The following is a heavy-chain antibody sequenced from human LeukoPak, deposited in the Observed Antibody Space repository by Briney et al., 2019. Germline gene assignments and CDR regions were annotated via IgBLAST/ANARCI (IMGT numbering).Heavy chain of an antibody. CDR1: GYTFTTYY. D-gene: IGHD3-9*01. CDR3: ARGLRYFDWFPDY. J-gene: IGHJ4*02. Sequence: EASVKVSCKASGYTFTTYYMHWVRQAPGQGLEWMGIINPSGGSTTYAQKFQGRVTITRDTSTSTAYMEVSSLRSEDTAVYYCARGLRYFDWFPDYWGQGTLVTVSS. V-gene: IGHV1-46*01. CDR2: INPSGGST.